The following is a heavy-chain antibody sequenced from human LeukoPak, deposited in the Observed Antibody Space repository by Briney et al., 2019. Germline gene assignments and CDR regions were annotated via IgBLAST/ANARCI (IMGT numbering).Heavy chain of an antibody. CDR3: ARNADGGYYFDY. Sequence: SETLTLTCAVSGGSVSGTNWWSWVRQPPGKGLEWLGQIFHRGGANYNPSLESRVTISVDKSKDQFSLTLTSVTAADTAVYYCARNADGGYYFDYWGQGTLVTVSS. J-gene: IGHJ4*02. CDR1: GGSVSGTNW. CDR2: IFHRGGA. D-gene: IGHD3-16*01. V-gene: IGHV4-4*02.